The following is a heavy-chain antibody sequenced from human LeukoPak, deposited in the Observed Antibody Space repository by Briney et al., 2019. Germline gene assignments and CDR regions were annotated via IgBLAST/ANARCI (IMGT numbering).Heavy chain of an antibody. V-gene: IGHV3-74*03. CDR3: ARAISWNGAQGHMDV. CDR2: ISSDGRNI. J-gene: IGHJ6*03. Sequence: GGSLRLSCAPSGFSFIEYWMHWVRQAPGKGVVCVSHISSDGRNIAYEDSVKGRFNISRDNAKNTLYLEMNSLTIVDTAVYYCARAISWNGAQGHMDVWGKGTTVTVS. D-gene: IGHD1-1*01. CDR1: GFSFIEYW.